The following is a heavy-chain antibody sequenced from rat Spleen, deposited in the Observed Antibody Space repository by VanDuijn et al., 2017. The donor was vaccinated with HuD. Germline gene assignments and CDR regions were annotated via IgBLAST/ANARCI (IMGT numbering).Heavy chain of an antibody. Sequence: QVQLKESGPGLVQPSQTLSLTCTVSGFSLISNGVSWVRQSPGKGLEWMGGVWGDGNTDYDSGLKSRLSISRDTSKNQLFLKMSSLQTDDTAIYFCTRGDYSGYSWFAYWGQGTLVTVSS. J-gene: IGHJ3*01. CDR1: GFSLISNG. CDR3: TRGDYSGYSWFAY. V-gene: IGHV2-1*01. D-gene: IGHD1-2*01. CDR2: VWGDGNT.